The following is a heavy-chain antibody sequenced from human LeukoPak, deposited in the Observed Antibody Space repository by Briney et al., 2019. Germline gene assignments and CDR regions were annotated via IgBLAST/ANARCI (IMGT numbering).Heavy chain of an antibody. CDR3: ARVGSGWYDFDY. D-gene: IGHD6-19*01. J-gene: IGHJ4*02. Sequence: SVKVSCKASGGTFSSYAISWVRQAPGQGLEWMGGIIPIFGTANYAQKFQGRVTITADESTSTAYMELSSLRSEDTAVYYCARVGSGWYDFDYGGQGTLVIVSS. V-gene: IGHV1-69*13. CDR1: GGTFSSYA. CDR2: IIPIFGTA.